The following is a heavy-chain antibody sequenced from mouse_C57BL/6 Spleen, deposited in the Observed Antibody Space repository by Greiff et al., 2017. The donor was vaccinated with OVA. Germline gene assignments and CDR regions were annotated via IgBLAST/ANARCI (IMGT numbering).Heavy chain of an antibody. Sequence: EVKLVESGPGLVKPSQSLSLTCSVTGYSITSGYYWNWIRQFPGNKLEWMGYISYDGSNNYNPSLKNRISITRDTSKNQFFLKLNSVTTEDTATYYCARVSMVVATGGYFDYWGEGTTLTVSS. CDR2: ISYDGSN. V-gene: IGHV3-6*01. CDR1: GYSITSGYY. J-gene: IGHJ2*01. D-gene: IGHD1-1*01. CDR3: ARVSMVVATGGYFDY.